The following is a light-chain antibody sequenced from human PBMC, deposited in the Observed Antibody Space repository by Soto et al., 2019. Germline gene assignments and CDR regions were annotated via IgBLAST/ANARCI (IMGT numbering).Light chain of an antibody. J-gene: IGKJ4*01. CDR2: AAS. Sequence: AIQMTQSPSSLSASVGDRVTITCRASQGIRNDLGWYQQKPGKAPNLLIYAASSLQSGVPSTCSGSGSGTDFTLTISSLQPEDFATYYCLQVYNYPLTFGGGTKVDIK. V-gene: IGKV1-6*01. CDR1: QGIRND. CDR3: LQVYNYPLT.